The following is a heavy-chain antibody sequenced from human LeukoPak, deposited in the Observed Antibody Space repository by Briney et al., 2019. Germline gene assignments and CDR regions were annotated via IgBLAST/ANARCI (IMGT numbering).Heavy chain of an antibody. J-gene: IGHJ6*03. Sequence: SETLSLTCTVSGGSISSYYWSWIRQPPGKGLEWIGYIYYSGSTYYSPSLKSRVTISVDTSKNQFSLKLSSVTAADTAVYFCARSTVRGHSYYYYMDVWGKGTTVTVSS. CDR2: IYYSGST. D-gene: IGHD3-10*01. V-gene: IGHV4-59*12. CDR1: GGSISSYY. CDR3: ARSTVRGHSYYYYMDV.